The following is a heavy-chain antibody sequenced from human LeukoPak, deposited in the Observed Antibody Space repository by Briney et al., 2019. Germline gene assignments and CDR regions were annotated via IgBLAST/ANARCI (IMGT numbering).Heavy chain of an antibody. CDR2: XYYXGXS. D-gene: IGHD6-19*01. V-gene: IGHV4-59*01. Sequence: NSSETLSLTCTVSGXSIXTXXXXXXXXXPXXXXXWXGXXYYXGXSNHXPSLNSRVTISVDTSNNQFSLKLRSVTAADTAVYYXAREAVAGQHFDYWGQGALVTVSS. CDR3: AREAVAGQHFDY. CDR1: GXSIXTXX. J-gene: IGHJ4*02.